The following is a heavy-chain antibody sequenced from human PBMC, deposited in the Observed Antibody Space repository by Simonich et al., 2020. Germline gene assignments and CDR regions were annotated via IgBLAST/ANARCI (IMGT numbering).Heavy chain of an antibody. D-gene: IGHD6-13*01. J-gene: IGHJ1*01. CDR2: TNHSGRT. CDR1: GGSFSGYY. Sequence: QVQLQQWGAGLLKPSETLSLPCAVYGGSFSGYYWSWIRQPPVKGLEWIGETNHSGRTNYHPSPKSRVTISVDTSKNQFSLKLSSVTAADTAVYYCARGLRVAAAGTAFQHWGQGTLVTVSS. V-gene: IGHV4-34*01. CDR3: ARGLRVAAAGTAFQH.